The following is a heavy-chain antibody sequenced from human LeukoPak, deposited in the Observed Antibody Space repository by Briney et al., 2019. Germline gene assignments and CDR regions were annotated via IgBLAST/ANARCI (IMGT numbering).Heavy chain of an antibody. J-gene: IGHJ6*03. CDR3: ARAGNGYCRGGSCYSGYYYMDV. CDR2: VSGSGGST. CDR1: GFTFSSYG. D-gene: IGHD2-15*01. V-gene: IGHV3-23*01. Sequence: GGTLRLSCAASGFTFSSYGMSWVRQAPGKGLEWVSAVSGSGGSTYYADSVKGRFTISRDNSKNTLYLQMNSLRAEDTAVYYCARAGNGYCRGGSCYSGYYYMDVWGTGTTVTISS.